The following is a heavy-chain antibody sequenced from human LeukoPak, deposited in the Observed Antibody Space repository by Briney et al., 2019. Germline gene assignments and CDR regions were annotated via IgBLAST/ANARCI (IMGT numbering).Heavy chain of an antibody. CDR3: ARDVGYCSGGSCYSWPMRYWYSDL. J-gene: IGHJ2*01. D-gene: IGHD2-15*01. V-gene: IGHV4-31*03. CDR2: IYYSGST. CDR1: GGSISSGGYY. Sequence: SETLSLTCTVSGGSISSGGYYWSWIRQHPGKGLEWIGYIYYSGSTYYNPSLKSRVTISVDTSKNQFSLKLSSVTAADTAVYYCARDVGYCSGGSCYSWPMRYWYSDLWGRGTLVTVSS.